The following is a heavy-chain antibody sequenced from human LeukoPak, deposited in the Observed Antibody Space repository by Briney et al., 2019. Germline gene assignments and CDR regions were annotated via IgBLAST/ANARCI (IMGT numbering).Heavy chain of an antibody. Sequence: GGSLRLFCAASGFTFSGFWMSWVPKAPTKGLEWVANIKYDGRDKRYVDSVKGRFTVSRDNTNNSLYLQMNSLRAEDTAVYYCVRGGGSFDSWGQGTLVTVSS. CDR2: IKYDGRDK. CDR3: VRGGGSFDS. J-gene: IGHJ4*02. D-gene: IGHD3-16*01. V-gene: IGHV3-7*04. CDR1: GFTFSGFW.